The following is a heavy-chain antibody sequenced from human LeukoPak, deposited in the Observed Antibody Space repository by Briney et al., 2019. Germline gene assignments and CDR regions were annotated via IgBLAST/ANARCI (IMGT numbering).Heavy chain of an antibody. Sequence: SETLSLTCTVSGVSVSSYYWSWIRQPPGKGLEWIGYIYYSGSTNYNPSLKSRVTMSVDTSKNQFSLILNSVTAADTAVYYCARGGHSYLYPFADWGQGTLVTVSS. V-gene: IGHV4-59*02. CDR2: IYYSGST. J-gene: IGHJ4*02. D-gene: IGHD5-18*01. CDR1: GVSVSSYY. CDR3: ARGGHSYLYPFAD.